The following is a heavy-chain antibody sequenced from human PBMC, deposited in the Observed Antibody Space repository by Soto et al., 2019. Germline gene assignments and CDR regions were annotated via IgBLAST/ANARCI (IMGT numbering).Heavy chain of an antibody. V-gene: IGHV1-8*01. Sequence: QVQLVQSGAEVKKPGASVKVSCKASGYTFTSYDINWVRQATGQGLEWMGWMNPNSGNTGYAEKFQGRVTMTRNTSMSTVYMELSSLRSEDTAVYYCARMSSSSWYNWFDPWGQRTLVTVSS. CDR2: MNPNSGNT. CDR3: ARMSSSSWYNWFDP. J-gene: IGHJ5*02. D-gene: IGHD6-13*01. CDR1: GYTFTSYD.